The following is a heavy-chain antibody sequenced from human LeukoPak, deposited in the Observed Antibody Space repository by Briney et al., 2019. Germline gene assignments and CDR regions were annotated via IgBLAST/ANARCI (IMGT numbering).Heavy chain of an antibody. V-gene: IGHV3-9*01. CDR2: ISWNSGSI. J-gene: IGHJ4*02. Sequence: GGSLRLSCAASGFTFDDYAMHWVRQAPGKGLEWVSGISWNSGSIGYADSVKGRFTISRDNAKNSLYLQMNSLRAEDTALYYCARDHVDTAMVFDYWGQGTLVTVSS. CDR3: ARDHVDTAMVFDY. D-gene: IGHD5-18*01. CDR1: GFTFDDYA.